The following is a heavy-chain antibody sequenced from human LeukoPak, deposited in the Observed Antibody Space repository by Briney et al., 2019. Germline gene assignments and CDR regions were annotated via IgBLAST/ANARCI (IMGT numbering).Heavy chain of an antibody. CDR3: ARDRMVRGVIIPHYYYGMDV. Sequence: GGSLRLSCAASGFTFSSNYMSWVRQAPGKGLEWVSVIYSGGSTYYADSVKGRFTISRDNSKNTLYLQMNRLRAEATAVYYCARDRMVRGVIIPHYYYGMDVWGQGTTVTVSS. CDR2: IYSGGST. D-gene: IGHD3-10*01. CDR1: GFTFSSNY. J-gene: IGHJ6*02. V-gene: IGHV3-53*01.